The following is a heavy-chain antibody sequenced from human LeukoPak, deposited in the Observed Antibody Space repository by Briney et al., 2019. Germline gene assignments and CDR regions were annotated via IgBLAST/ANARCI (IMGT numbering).Heavy chain of an antibody. CDR1: GYSISSGYY. Sequence: SETLSLTCTVSGYSISSGYYWGWIRQPPGKGLEWIGSIYHSGSTYYNPSLKSRVTISVDTSKNQFSLKLSSVTAADTAVYYCARDTIYYYDSSGNHVRGSWFDPWGQGTLVTVSS. CDR3: ARDTIYYYDSSGNHVRGSWFDP. J-gene: IGHJ5*02. CDR2: IYHSGST. D-gene: IGHD3-22*01. V-gene: IGHV4-38-2*02.